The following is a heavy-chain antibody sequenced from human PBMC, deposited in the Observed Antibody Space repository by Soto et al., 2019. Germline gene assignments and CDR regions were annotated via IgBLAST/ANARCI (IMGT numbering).Heavy chain of an antibody. Sequence: LRLSCAASGFNFNTYWMGWVRQAPGKGLEWVANIKQDGSEKYYGDSVRGRFIISRDNANNSLYLHMNSVRAEDTAVYFCARDRNVVVPAAIPYVDVWGQGTTVTVSS. D-gene: IGHD2-15*01. CDR3: ARDRNVVVPAAIPYVDV. J-gene: IGHJ6*02. CDR1: GFNFNTYW. V-gene: IGHV3-7*03. CDR2: IKQDGSEK.